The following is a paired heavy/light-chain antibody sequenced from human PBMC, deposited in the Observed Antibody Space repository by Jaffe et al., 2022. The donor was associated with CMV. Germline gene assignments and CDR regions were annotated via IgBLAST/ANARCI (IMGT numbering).Heavy chain of an antibody. CDR2: IYYSGST. V-gene: IGHV4-39*01. J-gene: IGHJ5*02. CDR3: ARVFSLYDFWSGYYSGWFDP. CDR1: GGSISSSSYY. Sequence: QLQLQESGPGLVKPSETLSLTCTVSGGSISSSSYYWGWIRQPPGKGLEWIGSIYYSGSTYYNPSLKSRVTISVDTSKNQFSLKLSSVTAADTAVYYCARVFSLYDFWSGYYSGWFDPWGQGTLVTVSS. D-gene: IGHD3-3*01.
Light chain of an antibody. CDR1: QSLLHSNGYNY. V-gene: IGKV2-28*01. CDR2: LGS. Sequence: DIVMTQSPLSLPVTPGEPASISCRSSQSLLHSNGYNYLDWYLQKPGKSPQLLIYLGSNRASGVPDRFSGSGSGTDFTLKISRVEAEDVGVYYCMQALQTHTFGQGTKLEIK. J-gene: IGKJ2*01. CDR3: MQALQTHT.